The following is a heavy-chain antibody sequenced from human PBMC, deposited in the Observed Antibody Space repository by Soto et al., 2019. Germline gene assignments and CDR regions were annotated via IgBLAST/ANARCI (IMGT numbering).Heavy chain of an antibody. CDR1: GYTFISYY. D-gene: IGHD3-10*01. CDR2: ISAYNGNT. CDR3: ASGWFGEFVYQFDY. J-gene: IGHJ4*02. V-gene: IGHV1-18*04. Sequence: GASVKVSCKASGYTFISYYMHWVRQAPGQGLEWMGWISAYNGNTNYAQKFQGRVTMTTDTSTSTAYMELRSLGSDDTAVYYCASGWFGEFVYQFDYWGQGTLVTVSS.